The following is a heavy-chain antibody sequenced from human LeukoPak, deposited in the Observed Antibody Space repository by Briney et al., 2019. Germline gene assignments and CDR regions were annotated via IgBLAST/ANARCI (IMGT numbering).Heavy chain of an antibody. CDR2: IYYSGST. J-gene: IGHJ6*02. V-gene: IGHV4-59*01. Sequence: SETLSLTCTVSGGSISSYYWSWIRQPPGKGLEWIGYIYYSGSTNYNPSLKSRVTVSVDTSKNQFSLKLSSVTAADTAVYYCARHNDYYVVGGMDVWGQGTTVTVSS. CDR3: ARHNDYYVVGGMDV. CDR1: GGSISSYY. D-gene: IGHD3-10*02.